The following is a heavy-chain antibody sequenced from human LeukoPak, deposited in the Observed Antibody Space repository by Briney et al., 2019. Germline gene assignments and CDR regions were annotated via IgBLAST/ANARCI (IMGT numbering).Heavy chain of an antibody. CDR1: GFTFDDYA. D-gene: IGHD3-3*01. CDR3: AKDRTYDFWSGQDY. V-gene: IGHV3-9*01. CDR2: ISWNSGSI. J-gene: IGHJ4*02. Sequence: GRSLRLSCAASGFTFDDYAMHWVRQAPGKGLEWVSGISWNSGSIGYADSVKGRFTISRDNSKNTLYLQMNSLRAEDTAVYYCAKDRTYDFWSGQDYWGQGTLVTVSS.